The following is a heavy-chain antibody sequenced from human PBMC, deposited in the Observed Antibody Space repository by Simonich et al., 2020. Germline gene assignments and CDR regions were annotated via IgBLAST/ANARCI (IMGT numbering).Heavy chain of an antibody. D-gene: IGHD1-1*01. V-gene: IGHV4-34*01. CDR2: INNSGST. Sequence: QVQLQQWGAGLLKPSETLSLTCAVYGGSFSGYYWSWIRQPPGKGLEWIGEINNSGSTNYNPSLKSGVTISVDTSKNQFSLKLSSVTAADTAVYYCARGKGWKNAFDIWGQGTMVTVSS. CDR3: ARGKGWKNAFDI. CDR1: GGSFSGYY. J-gene: IGHJ3*02.